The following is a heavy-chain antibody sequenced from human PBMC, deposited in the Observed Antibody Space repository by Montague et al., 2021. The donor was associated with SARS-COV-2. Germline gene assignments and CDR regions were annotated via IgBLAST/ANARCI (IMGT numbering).Heavy chain of an antibody. CDR2: IYYSGST. CDR1: GGSISSSSYY. D-gene: IGHD1-26*01. J-gene: IGHJ5*02. CDR3: ARQGSGSYYNWFDP. V-gene: IGHV4-39*01. Sequence: SETLSLTCTVSGGSISSSSYYWGWIRQPPGKGLEWIGSIYYSGSTYYNPSLKSRVTIYVDTSKNQFSLKLSSVTAADTAVYYCARQGSGSYYNWFDPWGQGTLVTVSS.